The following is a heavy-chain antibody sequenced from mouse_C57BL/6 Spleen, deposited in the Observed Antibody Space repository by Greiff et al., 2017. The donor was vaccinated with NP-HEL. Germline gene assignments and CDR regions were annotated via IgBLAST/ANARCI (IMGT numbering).Heavy chain of an antibody. J-gene: IGHJ2*01. CDR2: LYPGSGNT. CDR1: GYSFTRYY. V-gene: IGHV1-66*01. CDR3: ARYCYCGSAFDY. D-gene: IGHD1-1*01. Sequence: QVQLQQSGPELVKPGASVKISCKASGYSFTRYYIHWVTQRPGQGLAWIGWLYPGSGNTKYNEKFKGKATLTADTSSSTAYMQLSSLTSEDSAVYYCARYCYCGSAFDYWGQGTTLTVSS.